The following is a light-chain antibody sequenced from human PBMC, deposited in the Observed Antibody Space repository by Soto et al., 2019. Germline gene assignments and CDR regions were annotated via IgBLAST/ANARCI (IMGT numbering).Light chain of an antibody. J-gene: IGLJ7*01. CDR3: CSYAGSSSFRVL. CDR1: NSDVGTYNY. V-gene: IGLV2-11*01. Sequence: QSVLTQPRSVSGSPGQSVTISFTGTNSDVGTYNYVSWYQQHPGKAPKLIIYDVTKRPSGVPDRFSGSKSGNTASLIISGLQAADEAEYYCCCCSYAGSSSFRVLFGGGTQLTVL. CDR2: DVT.